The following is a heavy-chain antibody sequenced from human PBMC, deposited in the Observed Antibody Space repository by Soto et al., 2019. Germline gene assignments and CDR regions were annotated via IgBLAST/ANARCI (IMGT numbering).Heavy chain of an antibody. Sequence: QVQLVQSGAEVKKPGASVKVSCKASGYTFTSYGISWVRQAPGQGLEWMGWISAYNGNTNYAQKLQGRGTMTTDTSTSTAYMELRSLRSDDTAVYYCARYCSSTSCYATWFDPWGQGTLVTVSS. CDR2: ISAYNGNT. V-gene: IGHV1-18*01. D-gene: IGHD2-2*01. CDR3: ARYCSSTSCYATWFDP. J-gene: IGHJ5*02. CDR1: GYTFTSYG.